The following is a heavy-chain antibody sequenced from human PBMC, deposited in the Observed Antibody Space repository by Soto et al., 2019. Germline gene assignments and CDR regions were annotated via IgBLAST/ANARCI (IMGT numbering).Heavy chain of an antibody. D-gene: IGHD2-15*01. Sequence: QVQLVQSGAEVEKPGSSVKVSCKASGGTFSSYAISWVRQAPGQGLEWMGGIIPIFGTANYAQKFQGRVTITADESTSTANMELCTLRSEDTAVYYCARQPVGRGYYYGMDVWGQGTTVTVSS. CDR2: IIPIFGTA. V-gene: IGHV1-69*12. CDR1: GGTFSSYA. CDR3: ARQPVGRGYYYGMDV. J-gene: IGHJ6*02.